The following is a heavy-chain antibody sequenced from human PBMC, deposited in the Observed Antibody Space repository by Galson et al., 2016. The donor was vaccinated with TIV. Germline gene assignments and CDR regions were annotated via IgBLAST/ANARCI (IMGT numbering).Heavy chain of an antibody. Sequence: CAISGDSVSSDSAAWNWVRQSPSRGLEWLGRTYYRSRWYYDYKVSVTSRIPINPDTSKNQFSLQLNTVTPEDTAVYACTRAAGKNGASCYATCETFDIWGQGTLVSVSS. CDR2: TYYRSRWYY. CDR3: TRAAGKNGASCYATCETFDI. V-gene: IGHV6-1*01. D-gene: IGHD2-2*01. J-gene: IGHJ3*02. CDR1: GDSVSSDSAA.